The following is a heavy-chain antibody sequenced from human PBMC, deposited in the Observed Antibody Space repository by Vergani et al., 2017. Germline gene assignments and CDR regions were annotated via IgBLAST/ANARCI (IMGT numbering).Heavy chain of an antibody. D-gene: IGHD2-2*01. CDR1: GFTFSSYA. CDR3: ARELVPAAKAPGPGMDV. Sequence: QVQLVESGGGVVQPGWSLRLSCAASGFTFSSYAMHWVRQAPGKGLEWVAVISYDGSNKYYADSVKGRFTISRDNSKNTLYLQMNSLRAEDTAVYYCARELVPAAKAPGPGMDVWGKXP. CDR2: ISYDGSNK. V-gene: IGHV3-30-3*01. J-gene: IGHJ6*03.